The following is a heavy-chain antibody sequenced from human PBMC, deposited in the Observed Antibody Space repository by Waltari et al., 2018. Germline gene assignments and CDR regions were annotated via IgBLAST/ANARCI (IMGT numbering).Heavy chain of an antibody. J-gene: IGHJ4*02. Sequence: QVQLKESGPGLVKPSETLSLTCAVSGYSTSSGYFWGWVRQPPGRGLEWIGSIYHSGSTYYNPSLKSRVTISVDTSKNQFSLKLSSVTAADTAVYYCARAYGDYTGLPDYWGQGTLVTVSS. V-gene: IGHV4-38-2*01. CDR3: ARAYGDYTGLPDY. CDR1: GYSTSSGYF. D-gene: IGHD4-17*01. CDR2: IYHSGST.